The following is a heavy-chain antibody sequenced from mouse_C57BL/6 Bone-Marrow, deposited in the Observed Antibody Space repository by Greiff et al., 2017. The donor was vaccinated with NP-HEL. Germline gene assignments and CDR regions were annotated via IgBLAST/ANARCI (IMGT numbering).Heavy chain of an antibody. D-gene: IGHD1-1*01. V-gene: IGHV1-82*01. CDR3: ARERYYYYGSSPYWYYDV. CDR2: IYPGDGDT. CDR1: GYAFSSSW. J-gene: IGHJ1*03. Sequence: VQLQQSGPELVKPGASVKISCKASGYAFSSSWMNWVKQRPGKGLEWIGRIYPGDGDTNYNGKFKGKATLTADKSSSTAYMQLSSLTSEDAAVYYCARERYYYYGSSPYWYYDVWGTGTTVTVSS.